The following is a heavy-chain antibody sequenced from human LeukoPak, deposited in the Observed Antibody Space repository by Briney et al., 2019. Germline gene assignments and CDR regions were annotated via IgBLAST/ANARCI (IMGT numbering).Heavy chain of an antibody. CDR1: GGSISSYY. J-gene: IGHJ5*02. V-gene: IGHV4-59*01. Sequence: PSETLSLTCTVSGGSISSYYWSWIRQPPGKGLEWIGYIYYGGSTNYNPSLKSRVTISVDTSKNQFSLKLSSVTAADTAVYYCARGQRAAAGNKALGWFDPWGQGTLVTVSS. CDR2: IYYGGST. D-gene: IGHD6-13*01. CDR3: ARGQRAAAGNKALGWFDP.